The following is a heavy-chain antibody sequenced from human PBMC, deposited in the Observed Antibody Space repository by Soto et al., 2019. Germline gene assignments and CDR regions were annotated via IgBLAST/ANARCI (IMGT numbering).Heavy chain of an antibody. V-gene: IGHV1-18*01. CDR1: GYTFTSYG. J-gene: IGHJ5*02. CDR2: ISAYNGNT. Sequence: GASVKVSCKASGYTFTSYGISWVRQAPGQGLEWMGWISAYNGNTNYAQKLQGRVTMTTDTSTSTAYMELRSLRSDDTAVYYCARGPYYYDRSGYYNSYNWFDPWGQGTLVTVSS. D-gene: IGHD3-22*01. CDR3: ARGPYYYDRSGYYNSYNWFDP.